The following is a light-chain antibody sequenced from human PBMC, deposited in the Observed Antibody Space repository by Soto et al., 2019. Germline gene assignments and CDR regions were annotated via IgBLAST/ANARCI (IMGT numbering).Light chain of an antibody. V-gene: IGKV3-20*01. CDR1: QSVSSY. Sequence: EIVLTQSPGTLSLSPGERATLSCRASQSVSSYLAWYQQKPGQAPRLLIYGASTRPTGIPDRFSGSGSGTDFSLSISRLEPEDVAVYYCQQYGGSPQTFGQGTKVEIK. J-gene: IGKJ2*01. CDR3: QQYGGSPQT. CDR2: GAS.